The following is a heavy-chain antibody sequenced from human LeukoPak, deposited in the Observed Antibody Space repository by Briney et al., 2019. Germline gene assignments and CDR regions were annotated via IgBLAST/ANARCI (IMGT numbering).Heavy chain of an antibody. V-gene: IGHV1-18*01. J-gene: IGHJ4*02. CDR3: ARGGSSGYYGAYFDY. Sequence: ASVKVSCKASGYTFTSYVISWGRQAPGQGLEWMGWINAYNGNTNYAQMLQGRVTMTTDTSTSTAYMELRSLRSDDTAVYYCARGGSSGYYGAYFDYWGQGTLVTVSS. D-gene: IGHD3-22*01. CDR1: GYTFTSYV. CDR2: INAYNGNT.